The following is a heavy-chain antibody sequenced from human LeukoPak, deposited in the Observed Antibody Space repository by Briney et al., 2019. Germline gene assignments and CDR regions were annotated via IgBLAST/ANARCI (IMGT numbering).Heavy chain of an antibody. D-gene: IGHD3-22*01. CDR2: IYYSGST. V-gene: IGHV4-59*01. J-gene: IGHJ4*02. Sequence: PSETLSLTCTVSGGSISSYYWSWIRQPPGKGLEWIGYIYYSGSTNYNPSLKSRVTISVDTSKNQFSLKLSSVTAADTAVYYCARGPLGDSSGYYSLDFDYWGQGTLVTVSS. CDR3: ARGPLGDSSGYYSLDFDY. CDR1: GGSISSYY.